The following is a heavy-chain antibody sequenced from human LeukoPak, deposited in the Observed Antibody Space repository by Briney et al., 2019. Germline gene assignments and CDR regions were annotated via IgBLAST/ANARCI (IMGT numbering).Heavy chain of an antibody. V-gene: IGHV4-39*01. CDR1: GAAISSSTHY. Sequence: SETLSLTCSVSGAAISSSTHYWGWVRQPPGKGLEWIASMYYSGSTYYSPSLRSRVIISIDTTKKQFSLKLSSVTAADTAVYYCARFLRLSPQFYYGMDVWGQGTTVTVSS. J-gene: IGHJ6*02. CDR3: ARFLRLSPQFYYGMDV. D-gene: IGHD5-12*01. CDR2: MYYSGST.